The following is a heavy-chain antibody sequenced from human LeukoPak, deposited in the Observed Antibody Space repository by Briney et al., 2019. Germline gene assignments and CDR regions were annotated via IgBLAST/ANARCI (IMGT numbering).Heavy chain of an antibody. CDR1: GFTVSSNY. D-gene: IGHD3-16*02. J-gene: IGHJ4*02. CDR2: IYSGGTT. Sequence: PGGSLRLSCAASGFTVSSNYMSGVRQAPGKGLEWVSVIYSGGTTYYADSVRDRFTISRDISKNTVSLQINNLRTEDTAVYFCARHDSFIPFWGQGTLVTVTS. V-gene: IGHV3-53*01. CDR3: ARHDSFIPF.